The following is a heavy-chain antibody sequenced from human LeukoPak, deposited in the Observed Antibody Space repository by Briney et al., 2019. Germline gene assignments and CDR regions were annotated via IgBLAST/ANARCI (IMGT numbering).Heavy chain of an antibody. CDR1: GFTFSSYG. CDR2: ISYDGSNK. CDR3: AKDRQWLVLYGMDA. J-gene: IGHJ6*02. V-gene: IGHV3-30*18. Sequence: PGGSLRLSCAASGFTFSSYGMPWVRQAPGKGLEWVAVISYDGSNKYYADSVKGRFTISRDNSKNTLYLQMNSLRAEDTAVYYCAKDRQWLVLYGMDAWGQGTTVTVSS. D-gene: IGHD6-19*01.